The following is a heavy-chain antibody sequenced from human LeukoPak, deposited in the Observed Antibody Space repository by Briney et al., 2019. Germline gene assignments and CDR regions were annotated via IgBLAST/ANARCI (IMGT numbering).Heavy chain of an antibody. CDR3: AREMTVAGIRWFDP. D-gene: IGHD6-19*01. CDR2: ISYSGSI. CDR1: GGSISSGGYY. J-gene: IGHJ5*02. Sequence: SETLSLTCSVSGGSISSGGYYWSWIRQHPGKGLEWIGYISYSGSIFYNPSLKSRVTISVDTSKNQFSLKLSSVAAADTAVYYCAREMTVAGIRWFDPWGQGTLVTVSS. V-gene: IGHV4-31*03.